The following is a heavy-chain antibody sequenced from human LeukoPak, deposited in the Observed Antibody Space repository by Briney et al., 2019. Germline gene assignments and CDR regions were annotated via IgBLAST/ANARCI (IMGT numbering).Heavy chain of an antibody. J-gene: IGHJ4*02. CDR1: GFTFSTYS. Sequence: GGSLRLSCAASGFTFSTYSMNWVRQAPGKGLEWVSYISSSSSPIYYADSVKGRFTISRDNAKNSLYLQMNSLRDEDTAVYYCVKGYCSSISCYGDYWGQGTLVTFSS. V-gene: IGHV3-48*02. CDR3: VKGYCSSISCYGDY. CDR2: ISSSSSPI. D-gene: IGHD2-2*01.